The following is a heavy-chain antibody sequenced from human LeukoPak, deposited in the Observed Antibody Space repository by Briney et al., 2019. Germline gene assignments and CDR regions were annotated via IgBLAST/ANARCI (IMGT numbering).Heavy chain of an antibody. CDR3: ARHLGKYYDILTGYYALWGMDV. CDR2: IDPSDSYT. J-gene: IGHJ6*04. D-gene: IGHD3-9*01. CDR1: RYTFTRYW. Sequence: GGSLKIPNKGSRYTFTRYWMSWVRPVPGKGLEWMGRIDPSDSYTNYRPSFQGHVTISADKSISTAYLQWSSLKASDTAMYYCARHLGKYYDILTGYYALWGMDVWGKGTTVTVSS. V-gene: IGHV5-10-1*01.